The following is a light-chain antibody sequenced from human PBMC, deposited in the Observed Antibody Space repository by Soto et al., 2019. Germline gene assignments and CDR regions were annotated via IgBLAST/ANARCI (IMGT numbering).Light chain of an antibody. CDR1: QSVSSSY. J-gene: IGKJ5*01. Sequence: EIVLTQSPGTLSLSPGERATLSCRASQSVSSSYSAWYQQKPGQAPRLLIYGASSRATGIPDRFSGSGSGTDFTLTISRLEPEDFAVYYCQQYGSSRFGQGTRLEIK. CDR3: QQYGSSR. V-gene: IGKV3-20*01. CDR2: GAS.